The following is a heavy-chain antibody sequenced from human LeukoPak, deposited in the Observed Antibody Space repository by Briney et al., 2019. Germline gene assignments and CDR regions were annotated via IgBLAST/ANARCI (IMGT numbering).Heavy chain of an antibody. CDR3: ARVYGSGSYYYYYGMDV. Sequence: PGESLKISCKGSGYSLTSYWIGWVRQMPGKGLEWMGIIYPGDSDTRYSPSFQGQVTISADKSISTAYLQWSSLKASDTAMCYCARVYGSGSYYYYYGMDVWGKGTTVTVSS. CDR2: IYPGDSDT. D-gene: IGHD3-10*01. CDR1: GYSLTSYW. V-gene: IGHV5-51*01. J-gene: IGHJ6*04.